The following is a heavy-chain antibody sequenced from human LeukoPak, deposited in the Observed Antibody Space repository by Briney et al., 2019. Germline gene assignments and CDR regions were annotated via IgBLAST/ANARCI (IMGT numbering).Heavy chain of an antibody. Sequence: SETLSLTCTVSGGSISSYYWSWIRQPPGKGLEWIGYIYYSGSTYYNPSLKSRVTISVDTSKNQFSLKLSSVTAADTAVYYCARHKGYYYDSSGYAFDIWGQGTMVTVSS. D-gene: IGHD3-22*01. CDR3: ARHKGYYYDSSGYAFDI. CDR2: IYYSGST. CDR1: GGSISSYY. J-gene: IGHJ3*02. V-gene: IGHV4-59*08.